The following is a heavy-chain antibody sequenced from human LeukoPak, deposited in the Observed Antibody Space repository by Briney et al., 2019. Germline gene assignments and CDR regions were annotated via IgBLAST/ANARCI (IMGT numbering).Heavy chain of an antibody. Sequence: PGRSLRLSCAASGFTFSSYAMHWVRQAPGKGLEWVAVISYDGSNKYYADSVKGRFTISRDNSKNTLYLQMNSLRAEDTAMYYCARPGYLVVQGYFDYWGQGTLVTVSS. V-gene: IGHV3-30*04. D-gene: IGHD2-15*01. J-gene: IGHJ4*02. CDR3: ARPGYLVVQGYFDY. CDR1: GFTFSSYA. CDR2: ISYDGSNK.